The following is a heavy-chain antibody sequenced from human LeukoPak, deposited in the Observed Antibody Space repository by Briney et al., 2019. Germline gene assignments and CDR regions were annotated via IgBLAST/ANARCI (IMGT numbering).Heavy chain of an antibody. D-gene: IGHD5-18*01. CDR3: ARAIYSYGYYYYAMDV. Sequence: SETLSLACTVSGGSISSYYWSWIRQSPGKGLEWVGYIYYSGSTNYNPSLKSRVTISVDTSKNQFSLSLTSVTAADTAVYYCARAIYSYGYYYYAMDVWGQGTTVTVS. J-gene: IGHJ6*02. V-gene: IGHV4-59*01. CDR2: IYYSGST. CDR1: GGSISSYY.